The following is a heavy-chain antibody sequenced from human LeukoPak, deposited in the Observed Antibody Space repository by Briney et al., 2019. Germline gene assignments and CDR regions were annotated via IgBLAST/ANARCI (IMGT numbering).Heavy chain of an antibody. D-gene: IGHD7-27*01. V-gene: IGHV3-15*01. CDR1: GFTFSNAW. J-gene: IGHJ4*02. CDR2: IKSKTDGGTT. CDR3: TTGNWGSFSY. Sequence: GGPLRLSCAASGFTFSNAWMNWVRQAPGKGLEWIDRIKSKTDGGTTDYAAPVKGRFTISRDDSKHTLYLQVNSLKTEDTAVYYCTTGNWGSFSYWGQGTLVTVSS.